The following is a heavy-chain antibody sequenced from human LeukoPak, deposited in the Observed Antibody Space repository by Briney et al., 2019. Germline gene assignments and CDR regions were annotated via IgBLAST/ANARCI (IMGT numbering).Heavy chain of an antibody. V-gene: IGHV4-4*07. CDR3: ARDRYHYDSSGYRYFDL. CDR1: GVSISSYY. CDR2: INTSGST. J-gene: IGHJ2*01. D-gene: IGHD3-22*01. Sequence: PSETLSLTCTVSGVSISSYYWSWIRQPAGKGLEWIGRINTSGSTNYNPSLKSRVTMSVDTSKNQFSLKLSSVTAAGTAVYYCARDRYHYDSSGYRYFDLWGRGTLVTVSS.